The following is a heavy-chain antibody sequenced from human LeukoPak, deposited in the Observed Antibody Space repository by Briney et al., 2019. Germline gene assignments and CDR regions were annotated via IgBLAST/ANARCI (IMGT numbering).Heavy chain of an antibody. CDR1: GFTFSSYA. CDR3: ARTRDYGDYTWDYYYYGMDV. V-gene: IGHV3-23*01. D-gene: IGHD4-17*01. Sequence: GGSLRLSCAASGFTFSSYAMSWVRQAPGKGLEWVSAISGSGGSTYYADSVKGRFTISRDNSKNTLYLQMNSLRAEDTAVHYCARTRDYGDYTWDYYYYGMDVWGQGTTVTVSS. J-gene: IGHJ6*02. CDR2: ISGSGGST.